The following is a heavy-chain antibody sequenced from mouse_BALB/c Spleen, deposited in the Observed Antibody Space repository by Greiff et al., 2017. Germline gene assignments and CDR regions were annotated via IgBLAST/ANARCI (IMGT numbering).Heavy chain of an antibody. J-gene: IGHJ4*01. Sequence: VQLQQSGPELVKPGASVKISCKASGYSFTGYFMNWVMQSHGKSLEWMGRINPYNGDTFYNQKFKGKATLTVDKSSSTAHMELRSLASEDSAVYYCALLRYYAMDYWGQGTSVTVSS. CDR3: ALLRYYAMDY. V-gene: IGHV1-20*02. CDR2: INPYNGDT. D-gene: IGHD1-1*01. CDR1: GYSFTGYF.